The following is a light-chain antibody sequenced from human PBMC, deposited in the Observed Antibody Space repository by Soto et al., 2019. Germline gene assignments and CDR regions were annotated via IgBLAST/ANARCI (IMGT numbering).Light chain of an antibody. CDR3: QHYGSSTRT. CDR2: GAS. V-gene: IGKV3-20*01. J-gene: IGKJ1*01. Sequence: ESVLPMSPGTLYLTTGERATLSCRASQSVSSNYLAWYQQKPGQAPRLLIYGASTRATGIPDRFRGSGSGTDFTLTISRLEPEDFAVYYCQHYGSSTRTFGQGTKVDI. CDR1: QSVSSNY.